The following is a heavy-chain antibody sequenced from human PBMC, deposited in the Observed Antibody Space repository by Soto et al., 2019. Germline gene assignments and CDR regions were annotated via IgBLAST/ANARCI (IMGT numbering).Heavy chain of an antibody. J-gene: IGHJ6*02. CDR1: GDTFKKFA. V-gene: IGHV1-69*06. CDR2: IIPMFGTT. Sequence: QVQLVQSGPEVKKPGSSVKVSCKTSGDTFKKFAISCVRQAPGQGPEWMGGIIPMFGTTKYTQKFQGRVTFTADKSTGTPYMELTSLMSEDTATYFCARGVVPAAGPAPHYSHYSVDVWGQGTTVTVSS. CDR3: ARGVVPAAGPAPHYSHYSVDV. D-gene: IGHD2-2*01.